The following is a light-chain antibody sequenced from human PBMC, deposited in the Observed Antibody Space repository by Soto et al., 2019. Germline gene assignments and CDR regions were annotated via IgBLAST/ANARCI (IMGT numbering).Light chain of an antibody. CDR3: LLSYSGPRPV. CDR2: DTS. J-gene: IGLJ2*01. CDR1: TGAVTNGHY. Sequence: QAVVTQEPSLTVSPGGTVTLTCGSSTGAVTNGHYPYWFQQKPGQAPRTLIYDTSNKNSWTPARFSGSLLGGKAALTRSGAQPEDEAEYYCLLSYSGPRPVFGGGTKLTVL. V-gene: IGLV7-46*01.